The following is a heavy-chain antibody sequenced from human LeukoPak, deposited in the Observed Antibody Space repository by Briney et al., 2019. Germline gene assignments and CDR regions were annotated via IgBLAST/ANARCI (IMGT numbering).Heavy chain of an antibody. J-gene: IGHJ4*02. CDR2: ISSSSSYI. Sequence: PGGSLRLSCAASGFTFSSYSMNWVRQAPGKGLEWVSSISSSSSYIYYADSVKGRFTISRDNAKNSLYLQMNSLRAEDTAVYYCARDPLGDYVWGSPEDYWGQGTLVTVSS. V-gene: IGHV3-21*01. D-gene: IGHD3-16*01. CDR1: GFTFSSYS. CDR3: ARDPLGDYVWGSPEDY.